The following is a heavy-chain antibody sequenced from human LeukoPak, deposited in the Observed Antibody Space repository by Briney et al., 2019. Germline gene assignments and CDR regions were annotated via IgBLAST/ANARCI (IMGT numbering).Heavy chain of an antibody. CDR3: ARDKLVVVAGWFDP. D-gene: IGHD3-22*01. CDR1: GVSISSYY. Sequence: SETLSLTCTVSGVSISSYYWSWIRQPAGKGLEWIGRIYPSGSTNYNPSLQSRVTISVDKSKNQFSLKLSSVTAADTAMYFCARDKLVVVAGWFDPWGQGTLVTVSS. V-gene: IGHV4-4*07. J-gene: IGHJ5*02. CDR2: IYPSGST.